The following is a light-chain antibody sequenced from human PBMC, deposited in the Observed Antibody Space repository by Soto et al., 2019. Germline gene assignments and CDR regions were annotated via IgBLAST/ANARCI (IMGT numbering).Light chain of an antibody. V-gene: IGKV3-15*01. Sequence: MLMTQSPATLSVSPGERATLSCRASQSISSNLAWYQQKPGQAPRLLMFRTSSRATGFPARFSGSGSGTEFNLTISSLQSEDFGVYYCQQYNNWPRATFGGGTKVDI. CDR1: QSISSN. J-gene: IGKJ4*01. CDR3: QQYNNWPRAT. CDR2: RTS.